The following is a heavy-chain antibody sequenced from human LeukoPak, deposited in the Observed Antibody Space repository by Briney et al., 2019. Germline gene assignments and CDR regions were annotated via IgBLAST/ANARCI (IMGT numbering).Heavy chain of an antibody. Sequence: ASVKVSCKASGYAFTSYGISWVRQAPGQGLEWMGWISAYNGNTNYAQKLQGRVTMTTDTSTSTAYMELRSLRSDDTAVYYCARDHDYYDSSGRIDSWGQGTLVTVSS. V-gene: IGHV1-18*01. D-gene: IGHD3-22*01. CDR1: GYAFTSYG. CDR2: ISAYNGNT. CDR3: ARDHDYYDSSGRIDS. J-gene: IGHJ4*02.